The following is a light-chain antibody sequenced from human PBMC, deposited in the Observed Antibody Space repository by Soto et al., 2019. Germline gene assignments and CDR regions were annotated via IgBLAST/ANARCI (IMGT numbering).Light chain of an antibody. V-gene: IGKV1-5*01. CDR3: QQDSCYPLT. CDR1: ESISSW. CDR2: DAS. Sequence: DIQMTQSPSTLSASVGDRVTITCRASESISSWLAWYQQKRGKAPKLLIDDASSLEGGVPSSFSGSGSGTEFTLTIRSLQPDDFSSYYCQQDSCYPLTFGGGAKVDIK. J-gene: IGKJ4*01.